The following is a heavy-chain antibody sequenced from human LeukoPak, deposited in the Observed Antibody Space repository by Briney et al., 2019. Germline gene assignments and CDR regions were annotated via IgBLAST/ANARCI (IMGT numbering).Heavy chain of an antibody. Sequence: VASVKVSCKASGYTFTSYAMHWVRQAPGQRLEWMGWINAGNGNTKYSQEFQGRVTITRDTSASTAYMELSSLRSEDMAVYYCASWNDAEDAFDIWGQGTMVTVSS. CDR2: INAGNGNT. J-gene: IGHJ3*02. V-gene: IGHV1-3*03. CDR3: ASWNDAEDAFDI. D-gene: IGHD1-1*01. CDR1: GYTFTSYA.